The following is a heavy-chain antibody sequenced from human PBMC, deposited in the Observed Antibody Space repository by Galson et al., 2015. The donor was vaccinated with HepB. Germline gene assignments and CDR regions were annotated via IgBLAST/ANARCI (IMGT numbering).Heavy chain of an antibody. CDR3: VKWSRGVIWGGYYSRAYYYMDV. CDR1: GFTFGDYA. J-gene: IGHJ6*03. D-gene: IGHD3-3*01. Sequence: SLRLSCAASGFTFGDYAIYWVRQAPGKGLEWVSGISWNGASIGYADSVKGRFTISRDNAKNSLYLQMNSLRPEDTALYYCVKWSRGVIWGGYYSRAYYYMDVWGRGTPVT. CDR2: ISWNGASI. V-gene: IGHV3-9*01.